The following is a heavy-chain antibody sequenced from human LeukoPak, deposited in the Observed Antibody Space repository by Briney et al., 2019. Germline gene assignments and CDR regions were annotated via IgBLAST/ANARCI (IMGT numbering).Heavy chain of an antibody. Sequence: SVKVSRKASGGTFSSYAISWVRQAPGQGLEWMGGIIPIFGTANYAQKFQGRVTITADESTSTAYMELSSLRSEDTAVYYCASGREDGWGYFDYWGQGTLVTVSS. J-gene: IGHJ4*02. V-gene: IGHV1-69*01. CDR1: GGTFSSYA. D-gene: IGHD5-24*01. CDR3: ASGREDGWGYFDY. CDR2: IIPIFGTA.